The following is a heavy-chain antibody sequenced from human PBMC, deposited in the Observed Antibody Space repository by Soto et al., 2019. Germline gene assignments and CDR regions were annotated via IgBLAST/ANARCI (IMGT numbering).Heavy chain of an antibody. J-gene: IGHJ3*02. CDR1: GFTFSSYG. V-gene: IGHV3-33*06. CDR2: IWYDGGKK. CDR3: AKAMVVVTAISGGGGFDK. D-gene: IGHD2-21*02. Sequence: GGSLRLSCAASGFTFSSYGMHWVRQAPGKGPEWVAVIWYDGGKKYYADSVKGRFTISRDNSKNTLYLQMNSLRADDTAVYYCAKAMVVVTAISGGGGFDKWGQGTLVTVSS.